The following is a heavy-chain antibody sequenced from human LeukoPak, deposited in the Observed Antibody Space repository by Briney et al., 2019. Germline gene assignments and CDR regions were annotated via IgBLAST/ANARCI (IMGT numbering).Heavy chain of an antibody. Sequence: ASVKVSCKASGYTFTSYYMHWVRQAPGQGLEWMGIINPSGGSTSYVQKFQGRVTMTRDTSTSTVYMELSSLRSEDTAVYYCAREGIVVVTAWYWGQGTLVTVSS. CDR3: AREGIVVVTAWY. V-gene: IGHV1-46*01. D-gene: IGHD2-21*02. CDR2: INPSGGST. CDR1: GYTFTSYY. J-gene: IGHJ4*02.